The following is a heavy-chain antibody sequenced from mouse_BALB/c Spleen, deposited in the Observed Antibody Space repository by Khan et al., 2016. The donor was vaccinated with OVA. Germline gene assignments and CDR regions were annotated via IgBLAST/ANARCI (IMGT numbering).Heavy chain of an antibody. J-gene: IGHJ3*01. V-gene: IGHV1-74*01. CDR2: SDPSNSET. CDR3: ARHDYGGFSY. CDR1: GYTFTNYW. Sequence: QVQLQQSGPELVRPGASVKMSCKASGYTFTNYWMHWVKQRPGQCLEWIGISDPSNSETRLNQKFKDKATLNVDKSSNTAYMQLSSLTSEDSAVYSCARHDYGGFSYWGQGTLVTVSA. D-gene: IGHD2-4*01.